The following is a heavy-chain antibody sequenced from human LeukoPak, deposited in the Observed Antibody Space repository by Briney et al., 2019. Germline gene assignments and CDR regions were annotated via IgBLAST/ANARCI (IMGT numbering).Heavy chain of an antibody. Sequence: PSETLSLTCTVSGGSISSSSYYWGWIRQPPGKGLEWIGSIYYSGSTYYNPSLKSRVTISVDTSKNQFSLKLSSVTAADTAVFYCASPTLTTQVPGYFDLWGRGTLVTVSS. CDR1: GGSISSSSYY. CDR3: ASPTLTTQVPGYFDL. V-gene: IGHV4-39*01. J-gene: IGHJ2*01. D-gene: IGHD4-11*01. CDR2: IYYSGST.